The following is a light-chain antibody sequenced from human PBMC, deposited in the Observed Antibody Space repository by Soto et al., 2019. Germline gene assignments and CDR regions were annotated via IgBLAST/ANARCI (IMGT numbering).Light chain of an antibody. J-gene: IGKJ1*01. CDR3: QQYGSSPLT. CDR1: QSVSTNY. CDR2: SAS. Sequence: EIVLTQSPGTLSLYPGERATLSCRASQSVSTNYLGWYQQKPGQAPRLLIYSASSRAAGIPDRFSGSGSGTDFTLTISRLEPEDVAVYYCQQYGSSPLTFGQGTKVDIK. V-gene: IGKV3-20*01.